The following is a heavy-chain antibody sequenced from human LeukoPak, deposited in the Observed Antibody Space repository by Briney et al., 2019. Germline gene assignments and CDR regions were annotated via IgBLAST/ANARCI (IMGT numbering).Heavy chain of an antibody. CDR3: AKIPGPDSSGWPSYYFDY. D-gene: IGHD6-19*01. CDR2: ISSSSDYI. V-gene: IGHV3-21*01. Sequence: GGSLRLSCAASGFTFSTYSMNWVRQAPGKGPEWVSSISSSSDYIYYADSMKGRFTISRDNAKSSLYLQMDSLRAEDTAVYYCAKIPGPDSSGWPSYYFDYWGQGTLVTVSS. CDR1: GFTFSTYS. J-gene: IGHJ4*02.